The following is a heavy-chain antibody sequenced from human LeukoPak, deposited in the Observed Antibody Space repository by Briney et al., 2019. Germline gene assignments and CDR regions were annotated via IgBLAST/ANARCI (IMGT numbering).Heavy chain of an antibody. CDR3: ARVTTWGPHGESAFDI. Sequence: GGSLRLSCAASGFTFSSYAMHWVRQAPGKGLEYVSAISSNGGSTYYANSVKGRFTISRDNSKNTLYLQMGSLRAEDMAVYYCARVTTWGPHGESAFDIWGQGTMVTVSS. CDR1: GFTFSSYA. V-gene: IGHV3-64*01. J-gene: IGHJ3*02. CDR2: ISSNGGST. D-gene: IGHD3-10*01.